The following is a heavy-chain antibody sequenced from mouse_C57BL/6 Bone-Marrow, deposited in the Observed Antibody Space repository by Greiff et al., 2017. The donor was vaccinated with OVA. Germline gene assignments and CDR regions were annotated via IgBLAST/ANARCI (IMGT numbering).Heavy chain of an antibody. Sequence: QVQLQQSGPELVKPGASVKISCKASGYAFSSSWMNWVKQRPGKGLEWIGRIYPGDGDTNYNGKFKGKATLTADKSSSTAYLQLSSLTSEDSAVYVCARGGGFLYYFDYWGQGTTLTVSS. CDR1: GYAFSSSW. D-gene: IGHD6-1*01. V-gene: IGHV1-82*01. J-gene: IGHJ2*01. CDR2: IYPGDGDT. CDR3: ARGGGFLYYFDY.